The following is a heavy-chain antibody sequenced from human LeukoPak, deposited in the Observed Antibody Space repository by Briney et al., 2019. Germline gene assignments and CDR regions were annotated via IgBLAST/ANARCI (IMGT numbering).Heavy chain of an antibody. CDR2: IVVGSGNT. D-gene: IGHD3-22*01. J-gene: IGHJ3*02. CDR1: GFTFTSSA. Sequence: GTSVRVSCKASGFTFTSSAMQWVRQARGQRLEWIGWIVVGSGNTNYAQKFQERVTITRDMSTSTAYMELSSLRSEDTAVYYCARMGGFDSNNAFDIWGQGTMVTVSS. CDR3: ARMGGFDSNNAFDI. V-gene: IGHV1-58*02.